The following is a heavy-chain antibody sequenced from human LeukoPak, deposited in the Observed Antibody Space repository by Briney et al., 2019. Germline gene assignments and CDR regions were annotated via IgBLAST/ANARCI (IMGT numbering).Heavy chain of an antibody. CDR2: IRYDESNT. J-gene: IGHJ6*03. Sequence: HAGGSLRLSCAASGFIFSNYCMHWVRQAPGKGLEWVAFIRYDESNTFYADSVKGRFTISRDNSKNTLYLQMNSLRVEDTAVYYCAKTGLSWSGYYLGDYYYYYMDVWGKGTTVTVSS. D-gene: IGHD3-3*01. CDR3: AKTGLSWSGYYLGDYYYYYMDV. CDR1: GFIFSNYC. V-gene: IGHV3-30*02.